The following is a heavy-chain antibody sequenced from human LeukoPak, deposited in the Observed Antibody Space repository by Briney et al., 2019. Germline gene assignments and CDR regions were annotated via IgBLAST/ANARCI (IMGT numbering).Heavy chain of an antibody. V-gene: IGHV4-34*01. J-gene: IGHJ3*02. CDR3: ARGQRGYSYGPAAFDI. CDR1: GGSFSGYY. D-gene: IGHD5-18*01. CDR2: INHSGST. Sequence: SETLSLTCAVYGGSFSGYYWSWIRQPPGKGLEWIGEINHSGSTNYNPSLKSRVTISVDTPMNQFSLKLSSVTAADTAVYYCARGQRGYSYGPAAFDIWGQGTMVTVSS.